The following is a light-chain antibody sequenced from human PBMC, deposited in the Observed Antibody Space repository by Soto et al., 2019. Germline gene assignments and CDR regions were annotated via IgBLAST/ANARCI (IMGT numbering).Light chain of an antibody. J-gene: IGLJ1*01. Sequence: QSVLTQPPSASGSPGQSVTISCTGTSSDVVGYYYFSWYQQHPGKAPKLMIYEVIKRPSGVPDRFSGSKSGNTASLTVSGLQAEDEADYYCSSYAGTNTPYVFGTGTKVTVL. CDR1: SSDVVGYYY. V-gene: IGLV2-8*01. CDR2: EVI. CDR3: SSYAGTNTPYV.